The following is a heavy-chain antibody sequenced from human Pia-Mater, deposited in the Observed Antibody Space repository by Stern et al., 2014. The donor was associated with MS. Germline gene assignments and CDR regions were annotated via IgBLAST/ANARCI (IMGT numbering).Heavy chain of an antibody. J-gene: IGHJ2*01. D-gene: IGHD4-11*01. CDR2: VYYSGIT. CDR3: ARGVTAVTNYVPNWCFDL. V-gene: IGHV4-39*02. CDR1: GGSITNRDY. Sequence: QVQLQESGPGLVKPSETLSLTCTVSGGSITNRDYWGWIRQSPGKGLEWIGSVYYSGITYYRPSLKSRATISLDTSRNPFFLNLHSVTATDTAVYFCARGVTAVTNYVPNWCFDLWGRGTLVTVSS.